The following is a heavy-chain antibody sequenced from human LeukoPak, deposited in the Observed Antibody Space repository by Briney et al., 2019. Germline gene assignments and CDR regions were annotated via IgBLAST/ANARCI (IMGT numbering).Heavy chain of an antibody. CDR3: ARGAGYSSSWTNMYYYYMDV. CDR2: IKQDGSEK. CDR1: GFTLSSYW. V-gene: IGHV3-7*01. Sequence: PGGSLRLSCAASGFTLSSYWMSWVRQAPGKGLEWVANIKQDGSEKYYVDSVKGRFTISRDNAKNSLYLQMNSLRAEDTAVYYCARGAGYSSSWTNMYYYYMDVWGKGTTVTISS. J-gene: IGHJ6*03. D-gene: IGHD6-13*01.